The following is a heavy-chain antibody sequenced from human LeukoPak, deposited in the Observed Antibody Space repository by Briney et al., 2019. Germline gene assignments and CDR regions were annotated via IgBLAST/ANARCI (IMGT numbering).Heavy chain of an antibody. V-gene: IGHV4-39*07. CDR2: IYYSGNT. Sequence: SETLSLTSTVSGGSIRDTTYYWGWIRQPPGKGLEWIGSIYYSGNTYYNPSLMSRVTISVDTSKNQFSLNLSSVTAADTAVYYCARAPHFFDISGSRYYFDYWGQGTLVTVSS. D-gene: IGHD3-22*01. CDR1: GGSIRDTTYY. J-gene: IGHJ4*02. CDR3: ARAPHFFDISGSRYYFDY.